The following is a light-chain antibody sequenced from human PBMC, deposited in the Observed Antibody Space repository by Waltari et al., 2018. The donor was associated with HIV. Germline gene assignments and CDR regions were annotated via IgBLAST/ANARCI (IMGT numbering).Light chain of an antibody. Sequence: DVLMTQSPSSVSASVGDRVSLNCRARQGIGRYLNWYQKQPGKAPKLLIHSTSMVERGVPSRFGRGGSGTEFTLTISSLQADDFATYFCQQADTFPLTFGPGTKLDFK. CDR2: STS. CDR1: QGIGRY. J-gene: IGKJ3*01. CDR3: QQADTFPLT. V-gene: IGKV1-12*01.